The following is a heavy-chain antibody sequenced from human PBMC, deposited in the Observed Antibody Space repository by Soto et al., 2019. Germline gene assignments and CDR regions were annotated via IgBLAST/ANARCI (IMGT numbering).Heavy chain of an antibody. CDR3: ARFRITIFYSYGLDV. D-gene: IGHD3-3*01. CDR2: IFNNGTT. J-gene: IGHJ6*02. V-gene: IGHV4-31*03. CDR1: GGSISSSGYY. Sequence: SETLSLTCTVSGGSISSSGYYWSWIRQHPGTGLEWIGFIFNNGTTYYNSSLRSRLTISVDTSENQISLKLSSVTAADTAVYYCARFRITIFYSYGLDVWGPGTTVTVSS.